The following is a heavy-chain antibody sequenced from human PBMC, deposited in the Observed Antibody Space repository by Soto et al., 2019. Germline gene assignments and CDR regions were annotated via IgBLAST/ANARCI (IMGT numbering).Heavy chain of an antibody. Sequence: GGSLRLSCAASGFTFSSYGMHWVRQAPGKGLEWVALIWFDGSNKYYADSVKGRFTISRDNSKNTLYLQMNSLRAEDTAVYYCAKDLQIRSNLLYYYYYGMDVWGQGTTVTVSS. CDR2: IWFDGSNK. V-gene: IGHV3-30*02. J-gene: IGHJ6*02. CDR1: GFTFSSYG. CDR3: AKDLQIRSNLLYYYYYGMDV. D-gene: IGHD4-4*01.